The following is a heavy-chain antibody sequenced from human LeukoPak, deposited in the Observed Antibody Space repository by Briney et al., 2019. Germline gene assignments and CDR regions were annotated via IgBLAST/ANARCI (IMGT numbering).Heavy chain of an antibody. CDR2: IWYDGSDK. CDR1: GFTFSTYA. V-gene: IGHV3-33*01. J-gene: IGHJ3*02. Sequence: PGGSLRLSCAASGFTFSTYAMHWVRQGPGRGLEWVAVIWYDGSDKYYADSVKGRFTISRDQSKNTLYLQMNSLRAEDTAVYYCARRTSGAFAIWGQGTKVTVSS. CDR3: ARRTSGAFAI.